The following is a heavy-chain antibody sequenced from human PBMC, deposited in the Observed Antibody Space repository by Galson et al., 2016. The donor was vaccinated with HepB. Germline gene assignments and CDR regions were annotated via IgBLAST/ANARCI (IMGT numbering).Heavy chain of an antibody. CDR2: IIPVFGTR. V-gene: IGHV1-69*13. CDR3: AKDLMEVVTAIPRNSYYYAFDV. D-gene: IGHD2-21*02. CDR1: GGTFRSDV. J-gene: IGHJ6*02. Sequence: SVKVSCKASGGTFRSDVFSWVRQAPGQGLEWMGGIIPVFGTRKYAQRFQGRVTITADESTTTVHMELGSLSSEDTAVYYSAKDLMEVVTAIPRNSYYYAFDVWGQGTTVIVSS.